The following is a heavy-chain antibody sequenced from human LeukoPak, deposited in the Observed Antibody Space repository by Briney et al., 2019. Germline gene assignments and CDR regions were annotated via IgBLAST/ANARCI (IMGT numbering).Heavy chain of an antibody. D-gene: IGHD3-22*01. Sequence: GGSLRLSCAASGFTFSDYYMSWIRQAPGKGLEWVSYISSSGSTVYYADSVKDRFTISRDNAKNSLYLQMNSLRAEDTAVYYCARVRSPPAQDYYDSSGYYSSSYYYYMDVWGKGTTVTVSS. CDR2: ISSSGSTV. J-gene: IGHJ6*03. V-gene: IGHV3-11*01. CDR1: GFTFSDYY. CDR3: ARVRSPPAQDYYDSSGYYSSSYYYYMDV.